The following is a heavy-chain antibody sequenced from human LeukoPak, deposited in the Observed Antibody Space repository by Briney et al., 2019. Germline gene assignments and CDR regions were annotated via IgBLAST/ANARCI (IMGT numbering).Heavy chain of an antibody. CDR1: GGSISSYY. CDR2: IYTSGST. J-gene: IGHJ4*02. D-gene: IGHD6-19*01. V-gene: IGHV4-4*07. CDR3: ARDSSGWLWTRLKKRFDY. Sequence: SETLSLTCTVSGGSISSYYWSWIQQPAGKGLEWIGRIYTSGSTDYNPSLKSRVTMSVDTSKNQFSLKLSSVTAADTAVYYCARDSSGWLWTRLKKRFDYWGQGTLVTVSS.